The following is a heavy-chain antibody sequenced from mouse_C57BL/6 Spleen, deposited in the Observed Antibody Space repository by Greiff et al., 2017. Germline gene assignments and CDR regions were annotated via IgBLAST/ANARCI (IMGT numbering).Heavy chain of an antibody. CDR3: ARGGDSSVPWFAY. Sequence: VQLKESGGGLVKPGGSLKLSCAASGFTFSSYAMSWVRQTPEKRLEWVATISDGGSYTYYPDNVKGRFTISRDNAKNNLYLQMSHLKSEDTAMYYCARGGDSSVPWFAYWGQGTLVTVSA. D-gene: IGHD3-2*02. J-gene: IGHJ3*01. CDR2: ISDGGSYT. CDR1: GFTFSSYA. V-gene: IGHV5-4*01.